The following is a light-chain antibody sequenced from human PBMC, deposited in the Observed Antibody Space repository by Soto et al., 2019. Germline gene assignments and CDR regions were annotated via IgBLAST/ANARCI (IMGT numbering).Light chain of an antibody. CDR1: QRVRSND. V-gene: IGKV3-20*01. CDR2: GAF. Sequence: EILLTQSPGTLSLSPGERATLSCRDSQRVRSNDLAWYQQKPGQAPRLIIYGAFRRAAGIPDKFTGSGSVTYFTLTISGLEPGDFAVYYCHQYGLSPYTFGQGTKVEIK. CDR3: HQYGLSPYT. J-gene: IGKJ2*01.